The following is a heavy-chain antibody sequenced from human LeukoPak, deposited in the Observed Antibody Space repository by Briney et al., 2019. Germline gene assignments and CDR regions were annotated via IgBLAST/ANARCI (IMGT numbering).Heavy chain of an antibody. V-gene: IGHV5-51*01. J-gene: IGHJ4*02. D-gene: IGHD3-3*01. Sequence: KSGESLKISCKGSGYSFTSYWIGWVRQMPGKGLEWMGIIYPGDSDTRYSPSFQGQVTISADKSISTAYLQWSSLKASDTAMYYCARQDYDFWSGYYWMGYWGQGTLATVSS. CDR3: ARQDYDFWSGYYWMGY. CDR1: GYSFTSYW. CDR2: IYPGDSDT.